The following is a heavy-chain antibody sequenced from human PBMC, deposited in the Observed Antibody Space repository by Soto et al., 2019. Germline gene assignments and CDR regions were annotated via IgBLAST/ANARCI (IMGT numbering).Heavy chain of an antibody. D-gene: IGHD4-17*01. CDR3: ARDYGHNWFDP. CDR2: IYPSGST. CDR1: GGSISSDGYS. J-gene: IGHJ5*02. V-gene: IGHV4-30-2*01. Sequence: QLQLQESGSGLVKPSQTLSLTCAVSGGSISSDGYSWSWIRQPPGKGLEWIGYIYPSGSTYYNPSLKSRVTISVDRSKNQCSLYLSSVTAADTAVYYCARDYGHNWFDPWGQGTLVTVSS.